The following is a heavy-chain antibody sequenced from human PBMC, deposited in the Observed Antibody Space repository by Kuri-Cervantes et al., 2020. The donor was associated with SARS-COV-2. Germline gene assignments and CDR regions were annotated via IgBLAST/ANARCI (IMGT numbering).Heavy chain of an antibody. J-gene: IGHJ5*02. D-gene: IGHD2-21*01. Sequence: GGSLRLSCAASGFTFSSYWMHWVRQAPGKGLEWVAFIRYDGSNKYYADSVKGRFTISRDNSNNTLYLQLHSLRPEDTAVYYCAKTRRGPIDLWGQGTLVTVSS. CDR3: AKTRRGPIDL. CDR1: GFTFSSYW. V-gene: IGHV3-30*02. CDR2: IRYDGSNK.